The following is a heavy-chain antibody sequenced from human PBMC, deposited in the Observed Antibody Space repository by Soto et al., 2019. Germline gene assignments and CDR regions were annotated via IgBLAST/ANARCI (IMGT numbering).Heavy chain of an antibody. Sequence: GGSLRLSCAASGCTFSNIWMSWVRRSPEKGPEWVASISPDGGEIYYVDSVKGRFTISRDNTRNSLYLQMNSLRAEDTAVYYCAKGPRWGQGTLVTVSS. CDR1: GCTFSNIW. CDR2: ISPDGGEI. J-gene: IGHJ4*02. CDR3: AKGPR. V-gene: IGHV3-7*01.